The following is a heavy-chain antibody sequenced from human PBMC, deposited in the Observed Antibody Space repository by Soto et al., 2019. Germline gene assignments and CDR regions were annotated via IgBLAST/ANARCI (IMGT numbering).Heavy chain of an antibody. CDR3: ARDGKADAPFHNWFDP. D-gene: IGHD2-2*01. CDR2: IYYSGST. J-gene: IGHJ5*02. Sequence: SETLSLTCTVSGGSISSGGYYWSWIRQHPGKGLEWIGYIYYSGSTYYNPSLKSRVTISVDTSKNQFSLKLSSVTAADTAVYYCARDGKADAPFHNWFDPWGQGTLVTVSS. V-gene: IGHV4-61*08. CDR1: GGSISSGGYY.